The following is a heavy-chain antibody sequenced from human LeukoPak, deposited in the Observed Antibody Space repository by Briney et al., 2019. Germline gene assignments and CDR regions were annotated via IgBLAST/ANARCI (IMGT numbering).Heavy chain of an antibody. V-gene: IGHV3-53*01. CDR1: GFTVSSNY. CDR3: ARGGGRGGPWYFDL. Sequence: GGSLRLSCAASGFTVSSNYMSWVRQAPGKGLEWVSVIYSGGSADYADSVKGRFTISRDNSKNTLCLQMNSLRAEDTAVYYCARGGGRGGPWYFDLWGRGTLVTVSS. J-gene: IGHJ2*01. CDR2: IYSGGSA. D-gene: IGHD3-16*01.